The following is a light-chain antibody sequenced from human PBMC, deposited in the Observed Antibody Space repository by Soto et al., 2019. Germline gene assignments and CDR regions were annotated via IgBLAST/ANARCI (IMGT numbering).Light chain of an antibody. V-gene: IGLV2-14*01. J-gene: IGLJ1*01. CDR3: SSFTNSNTYV. CDR1: SSEVGSYNY. Sequence: SVLTQPASVSGSPGQSTTISCTGTSSEVGSYNYVSWYQQHPSKAPKLMIHDVSNRPSGVSNRFSGSKSGNTAFLTISGLQAEDEADYYCSSFTNSNTYVFGTGTKVTVL. CDR2: DVS.